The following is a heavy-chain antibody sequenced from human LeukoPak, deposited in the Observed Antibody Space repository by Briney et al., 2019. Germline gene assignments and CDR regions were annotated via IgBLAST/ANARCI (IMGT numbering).Heavy chain of an antibody. CDR2: INPNSGGA. Sequence: ASVKVSCKASGYTFTGYYMHWVRQAPGQGLEWMGWINPNSGGANYAQKFQGRVTMTRDTSISTTYMELSRLRSDDTAVYYCARVTVAGYFDYWGQGTLVTVSS. V-gene: IGHV1-2*02. D-gene: IGHD6-19*01. CDR3: ARVTVAGYFDY. CDR1: GYTFTGYY. J-gene: IGHJ4*02.